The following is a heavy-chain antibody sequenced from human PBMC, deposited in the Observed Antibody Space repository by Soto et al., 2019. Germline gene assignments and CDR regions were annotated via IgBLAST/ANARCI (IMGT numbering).Heavy chain of an antibody. D-gene: IGHD6-19*01. J-gene: IGHJ4*02. V-gene: IGHV4-4*02. CDR3: AMHIAVSGTRGFDY. Sequence: QVQLQESGPGLMQPSGTLSLTCAVSGGSISDNWWSWVRQPPGKGLEWIGEIYHTGNRHYNPSLEGRVTISEDKSKNHFSLNLNSVTAAATAVYYCAMHIAVSGTRGFDYWGQGILVTVSS. CDR1: GGSISDNW. CDR2: IYHTGNR.